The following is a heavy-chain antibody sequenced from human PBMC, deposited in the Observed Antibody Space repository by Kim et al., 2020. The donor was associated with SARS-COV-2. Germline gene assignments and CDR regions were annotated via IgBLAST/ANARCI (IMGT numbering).Heavy chain of an antibody. D-gene: IGHD6-19*01. J-gene: IGHJ3*02. V-gene: IGHV4-34*01. Sequence: SETLSLTCAVYGGSFSGYYWSWIRQPPGKGLEWIGEINHSGSTNYNPSLKSRVTISVDTSKNQFSLKLSSVTAADTAVYYCARGQPSSGWYGAAGAFDI. CDR2: INHSGST. CDR1: GGSFSGYY. CDR3: ARGQPSSGWYGAAGAFDI.